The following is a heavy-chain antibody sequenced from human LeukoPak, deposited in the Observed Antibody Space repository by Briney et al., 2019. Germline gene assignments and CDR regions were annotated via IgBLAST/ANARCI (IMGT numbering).Heavy chain of an antibody. CDR3: ARGGVVGAINYFDY. D-gene: IGHD1-26*01. J-gene: IGHJ4*02. Sequence: GGSLRLSCAASGFTFSSYAMSWARQAPGKGLEWVSAISGSGGSTYYADSVKGRFTISRDNSKNTLNLQMNSLRAEDTAVYYCARGGVVGAINYFDYWGQGTLVTVSS. V-gene: IGHV3-23*01. CDR2: ISGSGGST. CDR1: GFTFSSYA.